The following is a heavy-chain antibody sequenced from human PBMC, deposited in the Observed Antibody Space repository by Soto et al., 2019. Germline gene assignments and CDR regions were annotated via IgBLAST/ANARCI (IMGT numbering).Heavy chain of an antibody. Sequence: ASVKVSCKASGYTFTSYGISWVRQAPGQGLEWMGWISAYNGNTNYAQKLQGRVTMTTDTSTSTAYMELRSLRSDDTAVYYCAREKEIGYDSSGYYAGLGYWGQGTLVTVSS. J-gene: IGHJ4*02. CDR1: GYTFTSYG. CDR2: ISAYNGNT. CDR3: AREKEIGYDSSGYYAGLGY. D-gene: IGHD3-22*01. V-gene: IGHV1-18*01.